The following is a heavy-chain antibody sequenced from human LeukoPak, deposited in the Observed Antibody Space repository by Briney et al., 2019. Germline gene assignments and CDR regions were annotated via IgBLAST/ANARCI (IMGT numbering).Heavy chain of an antibody. CDR2: INAGNGNT. CDR1: GYTFTTYA. CDR3: ARGGRQWLVHFDY. D-gene: IGHD6-19*01. J-gene: IGHJ4*02. V-gene: IGHV1-3*01. Sequence: ASVKISCKASGYTFTTYAIHWVRQAPGQGLEWMGWINAGNGNTKYSQKFQGRVTITRDTSATTAYMELSSLRSEDTAVYYCARGGRQWLVHFDYWGQGTLVTVSS.